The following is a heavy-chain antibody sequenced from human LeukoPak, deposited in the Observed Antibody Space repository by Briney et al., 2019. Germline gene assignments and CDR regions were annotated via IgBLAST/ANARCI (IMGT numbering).Heavy chain of an antibody. V-gene: IGHV1-69*05. CDR3: ARGTYYDYVWGSFIPDGWFDP. CDR2: IIPIFGTA. Sequence: SVKVSCKASGGTFSSYAISWVRQAPGQGLEWMGGIIPIFGTANYAQKLQGRVTMTTDTSTSTAYMELGSLRSEDTAVYYCARGTYYDYVWGSFIPDGWFDPWGQGTLVTVSS. J-gene: IGHJ5*02. CDR1: GGTFSSYA. D-gene: IGHD3-16*01.